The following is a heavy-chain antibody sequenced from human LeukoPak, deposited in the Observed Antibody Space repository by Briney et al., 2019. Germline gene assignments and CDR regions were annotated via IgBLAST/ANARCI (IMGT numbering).Heavy chain of an antibody. V-gene: IGHV1-24*01. J-gene: IGHJ4*02. CDR3: AMTDRYAGRPFDY. Sequence: ASVKVSCKVSGYTLTELSMHWVRQAPGKGLEWVGSFDPEDGEDGETHYAQKFQGRVTMTEDASTDTAYMELTRLSSEDTALYYCAMTDRYAGRPFDYWGQGTLVTVSS. D-gene: IGHD3-9*01. CDR2: FDPEDGEDGET. CDR1: GYTLTELS.